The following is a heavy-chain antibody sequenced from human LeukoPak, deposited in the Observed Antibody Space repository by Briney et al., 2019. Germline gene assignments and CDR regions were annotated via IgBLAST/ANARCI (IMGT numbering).Heavy chain of an antibody. D-gene: IGHD2-2*01. Sequence: ASVKVSCKASGYTFTGYYMHWVRQAPGQGLEWMGWINPNSGGTNYAQKFQGRVTMTRDTSISTAYMELSRLRSDDTAVYYCARDSGIVVVPAVDAFDIWAQGTMVTVSS. CDR2: INPNSGGT. V-gene: IGHV1-2*02. CDR1: GYTFTGYY. CDR3: ARDSGIVVVPAVDAFDI. J-gene: IGHJ3*02.